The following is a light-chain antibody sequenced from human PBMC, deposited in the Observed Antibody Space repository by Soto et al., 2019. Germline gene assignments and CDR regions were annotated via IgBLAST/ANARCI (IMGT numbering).Light chain of an antibody. V-gene: IGKV1-33*01. J-gene: IGKJ5*01. CDR2: DGS. Sequence: DIQMTQSPSSLSASVGDRVTITCQASQAISNYLNWYQQKPVKAPKILIYDGSNFETGVPSRFSVSGSLTDFTFTISSLQPEDIATYYCQQYNNLPLTFGQGTRLEIK. CDR1: QAISNY. CDR3: QQYNNLPLT.